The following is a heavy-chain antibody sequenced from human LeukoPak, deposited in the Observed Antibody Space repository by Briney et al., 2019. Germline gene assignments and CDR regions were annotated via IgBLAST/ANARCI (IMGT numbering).Heavy chain of an antibody. CDR1: GYTLTELS. CDR2: FDPEDGET. V-gene: IGHV1-24*01. Sequence: ASVKVSCKVSGYTLTELSMHWVRQAPGKGLEWMGGFDPEDGETIYAQKFQGRVTMTEDTSTDTAYMELSSLRSEDTAVYYCATDRCSSTSCYKSYYYGMDVWGQGTTVTVFS. D-gene: IGHD2-2*02. CDR3: ATDRCSSTSCYKSYYYGMDV. J-gene: IGHJ6*02.